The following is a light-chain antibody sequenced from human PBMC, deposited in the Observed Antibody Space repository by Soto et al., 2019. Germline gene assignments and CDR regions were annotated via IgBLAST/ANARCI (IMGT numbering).Light chain of an antibody. Sequence: VLTQSPVTLSLSPGERATLSCRAIQCVNSRYMAWYQVKPGQAPRLLIYEASSRATGIPDRFSGGGSGTDFTLSISKVLPEDFAAYYCQQFGRLPRAPFGQVTRLAI. CDR3: QQFGRLPRAP. V-gene: IGKV3-20*01. CDR2: EAS. J-gene: IGKJ5*01. CDR1: QCVNSRY.